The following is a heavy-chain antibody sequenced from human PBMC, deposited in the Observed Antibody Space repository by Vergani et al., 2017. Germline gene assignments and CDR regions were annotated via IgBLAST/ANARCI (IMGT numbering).Heavy chain of an antibody. CDR1: GDSITNGGFS. CDR2: IFPSGDS. J-gene: IGHJ6*03. V-gene: IGHV4-30-2*01. Sequence: QLQLQESGSGLVKPSQTLSLTCAVSGDSITNGGFSWNWIRQPPGKGPEWIGYIFPSGDSDYNPSLKNRVSISLDKSKNQFSLWVNSVTAADTAVYFCARASLRALVGYYYYMDVWGKGKTVVVSS. D-gene: IGHD3-16*02. CDR3: ARASLRALVGYYYYMDV.